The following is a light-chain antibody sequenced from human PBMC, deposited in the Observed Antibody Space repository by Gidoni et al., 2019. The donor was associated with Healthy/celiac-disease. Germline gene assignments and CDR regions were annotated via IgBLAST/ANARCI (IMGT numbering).Light chain of an antibody. CDR2: AAS. V-gene: IGKV1-9*01. J-gene: IGKJ5*01. CDR3: QQLNSYPSIT. Sequence: DIQLTQSPSFLSASVGDRVTITCRASLGISSYLAWYQQKPGMAPKLLIYAASTLQSGVPSRFSGSGSGTEFTLTISSLQPEDFATYYCQQLNSYPSITFGQGTRLEIK. CDR1: LGISSY.